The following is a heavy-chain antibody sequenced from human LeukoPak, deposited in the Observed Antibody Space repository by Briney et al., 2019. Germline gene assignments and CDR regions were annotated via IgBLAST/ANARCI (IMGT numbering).Heavy chain of an antibody. V-gene: IGHV3-21*01. CDR1: GFTFSSYS. Sequence: GGSLRLSCAASGFTFSSYSMNWVRQAPGKGLEWVSSINSISSYIYYADSVKGRFTISRDNAKNSLYLQRNSLRAEDTAVYYCARAARTRIAAARAYYYYYMDVWGKGTTVTVSS. J-gene: IGHJ6*03. CDR2: INSISSYI. D-gene: IGHD6-13*01. CDR3: ARAARTRIAAARAYYYYYMDV.